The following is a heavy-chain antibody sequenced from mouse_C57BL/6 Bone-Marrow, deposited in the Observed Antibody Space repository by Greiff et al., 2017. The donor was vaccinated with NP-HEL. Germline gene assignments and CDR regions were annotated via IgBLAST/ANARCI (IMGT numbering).Heavy chain of an antibody. CDR3: AREGYGSSY. J-gene: IGHJ3*01. Sequence: EVQLQESGPGLVKPSQSLSLSCSVSGYSFTSCYYWNWKRQSAGNKLEWMGYIRYDGNNNYNQKLKNQISITRDTSKNQVYLKLNSVTSEDTAAYYCAREGYGSSYWGQGTLVTVSA. V-gene: IGHV3-6*01. D-gene: IGHD1-1*01. CDR2: IRYDGNN. CDR1: GYSFTSCYY.